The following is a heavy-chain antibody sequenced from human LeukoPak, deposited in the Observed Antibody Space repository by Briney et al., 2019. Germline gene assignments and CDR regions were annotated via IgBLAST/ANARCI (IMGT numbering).Heavy chain of an antibody. Sequence: GGSLRLSCAASGFTFSNYSMNWVRQAPGKGLEWVSSISSSSSYIYYADSVKGRFTISRDNAKNSLYLQMNSLRAEDTAVYYCARGELTFEDYFDYWGQGTLVTVSS. CDR3: ARGELTFEDYFDY. V-gene: IGHV3-21*01. CDR2: ISSSSSYI. J-gene: IGHJ4*02. D-gene: IGHD3-16*01. CDR1: GFTFSNYS.